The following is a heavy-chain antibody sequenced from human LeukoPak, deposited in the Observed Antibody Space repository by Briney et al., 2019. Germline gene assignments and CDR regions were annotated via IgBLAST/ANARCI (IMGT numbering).Heavy chain of an antibody. J-gene: IGHJ4*02. Sequence: GGSLRLPCAASGFTFSSYGMHWVRQAPGKGLEWVAFIRFDGINKYYADSVKGRFTISRDNSKNTLYLQMNSLRAEDTAVYYCAKDPRFGTGSGYYYDYWGQGTMVTVSS. CDR1: GFTFSSYG. D-gene: IGHD3-22*01. CDR3: AKDPRFGTGSGYYYDY. CDR2: IRFDGINK. V-gene: IGHV3-30*02.